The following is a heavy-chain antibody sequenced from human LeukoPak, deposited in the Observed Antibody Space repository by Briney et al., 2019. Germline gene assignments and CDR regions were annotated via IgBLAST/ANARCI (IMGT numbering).Heavy chain of an antibody. CDR1: GFTFSSYA. V-gene: IGHV3-23*01. D-gene: IGHD3-10*01. CDR2: ISGSGGGT. J-gene: IGHJ4*02. Sequence: GGSLRLSCIASGFTFSSYAMSWVRQAPGKGLEWVSAISGSGGGTYYADSVKGRFTISRDNSKNTLYLQMNSLRAEDTAVYYCAKDRTWFGDYIDYWGQGTLVTVSS. CDR3: AKDRTWFGDYIDY.